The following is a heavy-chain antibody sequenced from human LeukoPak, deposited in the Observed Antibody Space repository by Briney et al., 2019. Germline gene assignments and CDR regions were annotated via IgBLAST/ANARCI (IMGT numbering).Heavy chain of an antibody. CDR3: AKILSGTYSFDL. CDR1: GSTFSTYP. J-gene: IGHJ4*02. D-gene: IGHD1-26*01. Sequence: GGSLRLSCTASGSTFSTYPVTWVRQAPGQGLEWVSAISGNSVTIYYADSVKGRFTISRDNSKNTLYLQMYSLRAEDTAVYYCAKILSGTYSFDLWGQGTLVTVSS. V-gene: IGHV3-23*01. CDR2: ISGNSVTI.